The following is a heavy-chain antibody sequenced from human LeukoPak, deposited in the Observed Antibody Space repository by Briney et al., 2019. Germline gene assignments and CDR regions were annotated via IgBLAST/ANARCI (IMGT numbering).Heavy chain of an antibody. D-gene: IGHD3-22*01. Sequence: GGSLRLSCVAPGFTFSSYWMHWVRQAPGKGLVWVSRVNSDGSSTSYADSVKGRFPISRDNAKNTLYLQMNSLRAEDTAVYYCARGENYDSSGYGKLDYWGQGTLVTVSS. CDR1: GFTFSSYW. J-gene: IGHJ4*02. CDR2: VNSDGSST. CDR3: ARGENYDSSGYGKLDY. V-gene: IGHV3-74*01.